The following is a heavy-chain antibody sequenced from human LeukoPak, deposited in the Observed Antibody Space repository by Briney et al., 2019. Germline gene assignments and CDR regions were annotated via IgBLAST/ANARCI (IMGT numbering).Heavy chain of an antibody. Sequence: ASVTVSCKASGYTFTSYAMNWVRQAPGQGLEWMGGIIPIFGTANYAQKFQGRVTITADESTSTAYMELSSLRSEDTAVYYCAREDNPIPDCSSTSCSPGGFDPWGQGTLVTVSS. CDR3: AREDNPIPDCSSTSCSPGGFDP. V-gene: IGHV1-69*13. D-gene: IGHD2-2*01. CDR1: GYTFTSYA. CDR2: IIPIFGTA. J-gene: IGHJ5*02.